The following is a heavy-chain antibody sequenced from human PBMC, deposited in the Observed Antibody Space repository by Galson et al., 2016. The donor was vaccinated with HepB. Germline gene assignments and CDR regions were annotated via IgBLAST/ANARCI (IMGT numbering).Heavy chain of an antibody. CDR1: GFTFSNYA. Sequence: SLRLSCAASGFTFSNYAMSWVRQAPGKGLEWVSGISGTGGTTYYADSVKGRFTISRDNSKNTLYRRRNSLRAEDTAVYYCAKGDDFWSGYYGGLWGQGTLVTVSS. D-gene: IGHD3-3*01. CDR3: AKGDDFWSGYYGGL. J-gene: IGHJ4*02. CDR2: ISGTGGTT. V-gene: IGHV3-23*01.